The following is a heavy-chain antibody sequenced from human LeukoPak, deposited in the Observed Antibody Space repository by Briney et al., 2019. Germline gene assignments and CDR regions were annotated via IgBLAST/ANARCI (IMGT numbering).Heavy chain of an antibody. CDR3: ARDFISGTYDFDY. J-gene: IGHJ4*02. V-gene: IGHV1-18*01. CDR2: ISTYNGNT. CDR1: GYTFTTYG. D-gene: IGHD3-10*01. Sequence: ASVKVSCKASGYTFTTYGISWVRQAPGQGLEWMGWISTYNGNTNYAQKVQDRITITADTSTSTAYMELRSLRSDDTAVYYCARDFISGTYDFDYWGQGTLVTVSS.